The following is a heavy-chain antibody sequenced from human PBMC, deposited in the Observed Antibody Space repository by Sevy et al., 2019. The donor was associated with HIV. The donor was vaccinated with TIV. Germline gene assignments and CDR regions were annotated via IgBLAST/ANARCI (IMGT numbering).Heavy chain of an antibody. D-gene: IGHD2-21*02. CDR3: ARLGSCGGDCYYFDS. V-gene: IGHV3-30-3*01. CDR2: IASHGNYN. J-gene: IGHJ4*02. Sequence: GGSLRLSCAASGFIFSHYDMHWVRQAPGKGLEWVAVIASHGNYNSLAASVKGRFTISRDTARNTLNLQMNSLRVEDTAVYYCARLGSCGGDCYYFDSWGQGALVTVSS. CDR1: GFIFSHYD.